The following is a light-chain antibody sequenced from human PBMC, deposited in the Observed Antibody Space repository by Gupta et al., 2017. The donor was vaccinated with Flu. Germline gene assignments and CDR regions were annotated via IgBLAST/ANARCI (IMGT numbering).Light chain of an antibody. CDR2: AAS. V-gene: IGKV1-6*01. CDR1: QGIRND. CDR3: PQDYSYPRT. J-gene: IGKJ1*01. Sequence: AIQMTQSPSSLSASIGERVTITCRASQGIRNDLAWYQQKPGKAPNLLIYAASSLQSGVPSRFSGSGSGTDFTLTISSLQPEDFATYYCPQDYSYPRTFGQGTKVESK.